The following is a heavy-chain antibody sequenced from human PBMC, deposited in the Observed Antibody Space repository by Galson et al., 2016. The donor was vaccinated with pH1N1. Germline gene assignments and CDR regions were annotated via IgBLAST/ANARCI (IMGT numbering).Heavy chain of an antibody. CDR1: GFTFDDSA. J-gene: IGHJ6*04. D-gene: IGHD3-9*01. CDR3: AKVRGFLSGYMDV. Sequence: SLRLSCAASGFTFDDSAMHWVRQAPGKGLEWVSGISWNSGTTGYANSVQGRFTVSRDNVKHSLYPQVNSLSPEDTALYYCAKVRGFLSGYMDVWGKGTTVTVSS. CDR2: ISWNSGTT. V-gene: IGHV3-9*01.